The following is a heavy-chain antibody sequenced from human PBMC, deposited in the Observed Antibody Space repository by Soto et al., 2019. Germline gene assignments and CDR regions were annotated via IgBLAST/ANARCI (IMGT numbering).Heavy chain of an antibody. CDR3: ATSSSNRWFDP. J-gene: IGHJ5*02. V-gene: IGHV3-7*03. CDR2: INQHGSEK. D-gene: IGHD2-2*01. CDR1: GFTFSKYW. Sequence: PGGSLRLSCAASGFTFSKYWMSWVRHDPGKGLEWVANINQHGSEKYYVESVKGRFTISRDNAKNLLYLQMNSLGVEDTAIYYCATSSSNRWFDPWGQGTPVTVS.